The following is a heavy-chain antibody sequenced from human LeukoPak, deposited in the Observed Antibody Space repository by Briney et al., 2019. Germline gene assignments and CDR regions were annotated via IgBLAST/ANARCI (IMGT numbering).Heavy chain of an antibody. Sequence: SETLSLTCTVSGGSISSGDYYWSWIRQPPGKGLEWIGYIYYSGSTYYNPSLKSRVTISVDTSKNQFSLKLSSVTAADTAVYYCAREASRWNLSGGDYWGQGTPVTVSS. V-gene: IGHV4-30-4*08. D-gene: IGHD7-27*01. CDR3: AREASRWNLSGGDY. CDR1: GGSISSGDYY. CDR2: IYYSGST. J-gene: IGHJ4*02.